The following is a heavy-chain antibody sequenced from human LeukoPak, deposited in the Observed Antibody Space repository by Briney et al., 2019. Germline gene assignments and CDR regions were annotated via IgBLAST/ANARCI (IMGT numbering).Heavy chain of an antibody. D-gene: IGHD3-3*01. V-gene: IGHV3-23*01. CDR2: ISGRGGST. CDR1: GFTFSSYA. J-gene: IGHJ6*02. Sequence: GGSLRLSCAASGFTFSSYAMSWVRQAPGKGLEWVSAISGRGGSTYYADSVKGRFTISRDNSKNTLYLQMNSLRAEDTAVYYCAKAGFWSGYLVSGMDVWGQGTTVTVSS. CDR3: AKAGFWSGYLVSGMDV.